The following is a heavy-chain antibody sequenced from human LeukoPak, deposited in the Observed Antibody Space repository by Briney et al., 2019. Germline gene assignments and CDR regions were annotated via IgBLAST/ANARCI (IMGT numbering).Heavy chain of an antibody. J-gene: IGHJ5*02. CDR3: ARGPEGIVPRTRPWFDP. CDR2: IYYSGST. Sequence: PSETLSLTCTVSGGSISSSSYYWGWIRQPPGKGLEWIGSIYYSGSTYYNPSLKSRVTISVDTSKNQFSLKLSSVTAADTAVYYCARGPEGIVPRTRPWFDPWGQGTLVTVSS. CDR1: GGSISSSSYY. D-gene: IGHD2-2*01. V-gene: IGHV4-39*07.